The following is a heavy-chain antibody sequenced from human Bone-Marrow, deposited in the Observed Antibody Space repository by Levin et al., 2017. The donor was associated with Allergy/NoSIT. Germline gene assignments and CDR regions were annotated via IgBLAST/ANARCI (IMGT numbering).Heavy chain of an antibody. V-gene: IGHV3-53*01. Sequence: GESLKISCAASGFTVSSNYMSWVRQAPGKGLEWVSVIYSGGSTYYADSVKGRFTISRDNSKNTLYLQMNSLRAEDTAVYYCAVNEDIDYWGQGTLVTVSS. D-gene: IGHD1-1*01. CDR1: GFTVSSNY. CDR2: IYSGGST. J-gene: IGHJ4*02. CDR3: AVNEDIDY.